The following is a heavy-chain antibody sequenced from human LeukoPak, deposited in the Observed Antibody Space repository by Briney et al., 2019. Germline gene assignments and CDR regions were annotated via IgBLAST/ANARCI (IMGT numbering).Heavy chain of an antibody. D-gene: IGHD3-16*01. Sequence: GGSLRLSCAASGFTFSSYSMNWVRQAPGKGLEWVSSISSSSSYIYYADSVKGRFTISRDNAKNSLYLQMNSLRAEDTAVYYCARVPGGPPDRADAFDIWGQGTMVTVSS. J-gene: IGHJ3*02. CDR1: GFTFSSYS. V-gene: IGHV3-21*01. CDR2: ISSSSSYI. CDR3: ARVPGGPPDRADAFDI.